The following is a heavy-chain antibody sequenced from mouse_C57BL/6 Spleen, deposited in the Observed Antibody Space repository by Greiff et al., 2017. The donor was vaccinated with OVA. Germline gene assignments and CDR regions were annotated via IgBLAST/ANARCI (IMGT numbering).Heavy chain of an antibody. V-gene: IGHV5-4*01. CDR3: ARDEAMMVTTYYFDY. CDR1: GFTFSSYA. J-gene: IGHJ2*01. Sequence: EVQLQESGGGLVKPGGSLKLSCAASGFTFSSYAMSWVRQTPEKRLEWVATISDGGSYTYYPDNVKGRFTISRDNAKNNLYLQMSHLKSEDTAMYYCARDEAMMVTTYYFDYWGQGTTLTVSS. CDR2: ISDGGSYT. D-gene: IGHD2-3*01.